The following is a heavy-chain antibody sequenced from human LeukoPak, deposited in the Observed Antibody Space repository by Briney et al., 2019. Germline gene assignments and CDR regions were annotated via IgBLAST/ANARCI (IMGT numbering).Heavy chain of an antibody. D-gene: IGHD1-1*01. J-gene: IGHJ3*02. CDR1: GFTFSSYG. V-gene: IGHV3-33*08. CDR2: IWYGGSNK. CDR3: ARDESGDNDAFDI. Sequence: GRSLRLSCAASGFTFSSYGMHWVRQAPGKGLEWVAVIWYGGSNKYYADSVKGRFTISRDNSKNTLYLQVNSLRAEDTAVYYCARDESGDNDAFDIWGQGTMVTVSS.